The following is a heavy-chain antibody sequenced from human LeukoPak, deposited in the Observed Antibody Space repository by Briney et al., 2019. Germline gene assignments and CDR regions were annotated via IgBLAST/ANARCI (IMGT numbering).Heavy chain of an antibody. CDR2: ISGSGVNT. D-gene: IGHD3-22*01. Sequence: GGSLRLSCAASGFTFSSYAMSWVRQAPGKGLEWVSGISGSGVNTYYADSVKGRFTISRDNSKNTLYLQMNSLRAEDTAVDYCAKDHDLVLLITLDYWGQGTLVTVSS. CDR1: GFTFSSYA. J-gene: IGHJ4*02. V-gene: IGHV3-23*01. CDR3: AKDHDLVLLITLDY.